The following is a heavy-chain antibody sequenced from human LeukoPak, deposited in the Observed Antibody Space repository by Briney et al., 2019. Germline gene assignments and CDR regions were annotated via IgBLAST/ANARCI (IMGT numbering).Heavy chain of an antibody. CDR1: GFTFSSYA. CDR2: ISGSGGST. J-gene: IGHJ4*02. Sequence: GGSLRLSCAASGFTFSSYAMSWVRQAQGKGLEWVSAISGSGGSTYYADSVKGRFTLSRDNSKNTLYLQMNSLRAEDTAEYYCADSNTMVRGGLFDYWGQGTLVTVSS. D-gene: IGHD3-10*01. V-gene: IGHV3-23*01. CDR3: ADSNTMVRGGLFDY.